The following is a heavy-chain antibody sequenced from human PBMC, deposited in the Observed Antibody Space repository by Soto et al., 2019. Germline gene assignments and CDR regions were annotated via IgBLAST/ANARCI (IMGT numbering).Heavy chain of an antibody. J-gene: IGHJ6*03. CDR3: ARHPRIGHYYYMDV. CDR1: GGSISSYY. D-gene: IGHD2-15*01. CDR2: IYYSGST. Sequence: SETLSLTCTVSGGSISSYYWSWIRQPPGKGLEWIGYIYYSGSTNYNPSLKSRVTISVDTSKNQFSLKLSSATAADTAVYYCARHPRIGHYYYMDVWGKGTTVTVSS. V-gene: IGHV4-59*08.